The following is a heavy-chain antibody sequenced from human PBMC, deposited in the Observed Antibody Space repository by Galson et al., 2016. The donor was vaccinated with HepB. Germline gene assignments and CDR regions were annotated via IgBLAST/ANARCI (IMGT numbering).Heavy chain of an antibody. CDR3: ARPSSGAFDI. J-gene: IGHJ3*02. D-gene: IGHD3-10*01. CDR1: GFTFSTFD. CDR2: ISYDGTNK. Sequence: SLRLSCAASGFTFSTFDMHWVRQAPGKGLEWVTFISYDGTNKHYVDSVKGRFTISRDNSKSTLYLEMNSLRDEDMAVYYCARPSSGAFDIWGQGTLVTVSS. V-gene: IGHV3-30*01.